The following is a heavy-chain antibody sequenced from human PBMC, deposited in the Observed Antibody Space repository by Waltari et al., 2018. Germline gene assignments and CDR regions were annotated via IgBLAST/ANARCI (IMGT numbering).Heavy chain of an antibody. CDR1: GDSMSSIDC. Sequence: QLKFQESGPGLVKPSGTLSLTCGVSGDSMSSIDCWSCVRQPPGKGLEWIGQVRGDGRTNYNPPFASRLTMSLDTSNNQFSLRMTSAAAADTAVYYCARDRGRGLYLDSWGPGTLVTVSP. CDR2: VRGDGRT. J-gene: IGHJ4*02. D-gene: IGHD2-15*01. CDR3: ARDRGRGLYLDS. V-gene: IGHV4-4*02.